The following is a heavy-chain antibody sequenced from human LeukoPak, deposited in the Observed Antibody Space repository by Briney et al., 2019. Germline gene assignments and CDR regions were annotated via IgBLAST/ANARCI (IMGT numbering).Heavy chain of an antibody. Sequence: ASVKVSCKASGYTFTSYAMNWVRQAPGQGLEWMGWINPNSGGTNYAQKFQGRVTMTRDTSISTAYMELSRLRSDDTAVYYCARVIWSGYTPNDAFDIWGQGTMVTVSS. V-gene: IGHV1-2*02. J-gene: IGHJ3*02. CDR1: GYTFTSYA. CDR2: INPNSGGT. CDR3: ARVIWSGYTPNDAFDI. D-gene: IGHD3-3*01.